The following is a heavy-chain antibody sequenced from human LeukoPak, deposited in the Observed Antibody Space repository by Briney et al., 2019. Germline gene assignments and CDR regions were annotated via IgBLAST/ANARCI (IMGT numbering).Heavy chain of an antibody. D-gene: IGHD6-19*01. Sequence: PGGSLRLSCAASGFTFDDYAMHWVRQAPGKGLEWVSGISWKSDRIGYADSVKGRFTISRDNSKNTLYLQMNSLRAEDTAVYYCAKDLIGGGWYRVDGYYFDYWGQGTLVTVSS. CDR2: ISWKSDRI. J-gene: IGHJ4*02. CDR3: AKDLIGGGWYRVDGYYFDY. CDR1: GFTFDDYA. V-gene: IGHV3-9*01.